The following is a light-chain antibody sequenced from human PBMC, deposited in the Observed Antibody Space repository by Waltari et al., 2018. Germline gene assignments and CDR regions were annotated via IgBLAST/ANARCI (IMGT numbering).Light chain of an antibody. Sequence: IVITQSPLSLPFSPGEPASISCISTQSILHSNGYNYFDWYLQKPGQSPQLLIYLGSNRAFGSRDRFSGSGAGTDFTLKISRVEAEDVGVYYCMQDLQTPRTFGQGTKVEIK. CDR3: MQDLQTPRT. CDR2: LGS. J-gene: IGKJ1*01. V-gene: IGKV2-28*01. CDR1: QSILHSNGYNY.